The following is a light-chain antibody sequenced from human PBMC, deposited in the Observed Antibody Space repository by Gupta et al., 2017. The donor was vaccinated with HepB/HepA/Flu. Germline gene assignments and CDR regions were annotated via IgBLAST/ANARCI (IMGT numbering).Light chain of an antibody. J-gene: IGKJ5*01. V-gene: IGKV1D-12*01. CDR1: QGIGNW. CDR2: GAS. CDR3: QQANNFSGT. Sequence: DIQMTQSPSSVSASVGDRVTITCRASQGIGNWLAWYQQRPGKAPKLLIYGASSVQSGVPSKLSGSGSGADFTLTIRSRQPEDFATYYCQQANNFSGTFGQGTQLEIK.